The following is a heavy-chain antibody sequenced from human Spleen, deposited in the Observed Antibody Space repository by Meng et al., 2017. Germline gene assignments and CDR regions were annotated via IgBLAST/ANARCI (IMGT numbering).Heavy chain of an antibody. V-gene: IGHV2-5*02. CDR1: GFSHSTSGLG. D-gene: IGHD1-14*01. Sequence: QIHLIESGPTLLKPTHTLTLTCTFPGFSHSTSGLGVCWIRQPPVKALEWLALIFWDYDKRYSPSLKSRLTITKDTSKNQVFLTMTNMDPVDTATYCCAHSVYTHFDFWCQGTLVTVSS. CDR2: IFWDYDK. CDR3: AHSVYTHFDF. J-gene: IGHJ4*02.